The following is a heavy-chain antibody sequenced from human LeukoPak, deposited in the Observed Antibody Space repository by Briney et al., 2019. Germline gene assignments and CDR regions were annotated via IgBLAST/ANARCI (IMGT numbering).Heavy chain of an antibody. V-gene: IGHV3-48*04. CDR3: AKKGRAYYDSSGYYY. J-gene: IGHJ4*02. CDR2: ISSTGGTI. D-gene: IGHD3-22*01. Sequence: GGSLRLSCAASGFTFSTNSMNWVRQAPGKGLEWVSYISSTGGTIYYADSMKGRFTISRDNAKNSLYLQMNSLRVEDTAVYYCAKKGRAYYDSSGYYYWGQGTLVTVSS. CDR1: GFTFSTNS.